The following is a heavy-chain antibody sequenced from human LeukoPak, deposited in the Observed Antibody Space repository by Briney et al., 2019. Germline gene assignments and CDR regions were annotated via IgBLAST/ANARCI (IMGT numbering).Heavy chain of an antibody. CDR2: IYYSGST. D-gene: IGHD1-26*01. Sequence: PGGSLRLSCAASGFTFSSYSMNWIRQPPGKGLEWIGSIYYSGSTYYNPSLKSRATISVDTSKNQFSLKLSSVTAADTAVYYCARDLALVGATIDFDYWGQGTLVTVSS. CDR3: ARDLALVGATIDFDY. V-gene: IGHV4-39*07. CDR1: GFTFSSYS. J-gene: IGHJ4*02.